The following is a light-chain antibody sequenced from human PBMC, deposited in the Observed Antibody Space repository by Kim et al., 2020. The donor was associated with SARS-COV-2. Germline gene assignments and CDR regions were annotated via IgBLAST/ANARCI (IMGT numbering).Light chain of an antibody. Sequence: QSVLTQPPSASGTPGQRVTISCSGGSSNIGSNTVNWYQQLPGTAPKLLMYSDNHRPSGVPDRFSGSRSGTSASLAISGLQSEDEADYYCAVWDDSLKGPVFGGGTQLTVL. CDR2: SDN. CDR3: AVWDDSLKGPV. J-gene: IGLJ3*02. CDR1: SSNIGSNT. V-gene: IGLV1-44*01.